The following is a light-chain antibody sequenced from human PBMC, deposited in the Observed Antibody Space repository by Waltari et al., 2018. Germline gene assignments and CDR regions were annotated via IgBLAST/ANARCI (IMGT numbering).Light chain of an antibody. J-gene: IGKJ1*01. CDR3: QQLYSTPRT. Sequence: DIQMTQSPSSLSASVGDRVTVTRRASQDINNSLAWYQQKPGQAPKLLLYFASTLESGVPSRFSGGGSGTEYTLTISSLQPEDFAIYFCQQLYSTPRTFGQGTKVDIK. V-gene: IGKV1-NL1*01. CDR2: FAS. CDR1: QDINNS.